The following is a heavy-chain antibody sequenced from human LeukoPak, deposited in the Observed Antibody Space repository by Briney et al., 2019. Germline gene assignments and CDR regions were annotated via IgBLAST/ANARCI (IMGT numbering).Heavy chain of an antibody. D-gene: IGHD3-10*01. V-gene: IGHV4-34*01. CDR1: GGSFSGYY. Sequence: SETLSLTCAVYGGSFSGYYWSWIRQPPGKGLEWIGEINHSGSTNYNPSLKSRVTISVDTSKNQCSLKLSSVTAADTAVYYCARGRGSYYGSGSPSYFDYWGQGTLVTVSS. CDR2: INHSGST. CDR3: ARGRGSYYGSGSPSYFDY. J-gene: IGHJ4*02.